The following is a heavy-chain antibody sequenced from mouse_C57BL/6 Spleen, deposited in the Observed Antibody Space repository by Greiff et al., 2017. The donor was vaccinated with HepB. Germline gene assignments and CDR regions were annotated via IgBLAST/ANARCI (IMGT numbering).Heavy chain of an antibody. CDR2: IDPTSGGT. D-gene: IGHD2-4*01. J-gene: IGHJ3*01. CDR1: GYTFSSYW. CDR3: ARWGRDYDETWFAY. V-gene: IGHV1-72*01. Sequence: QVQLQQPGAELVKPGASVKLSCKASGYTFSSYWMHWVKQRPGRGLEWIGRIDPTSGGTKSNEKFKSKATLTVDKPSSPAYMQLSSLTSEDSAVYYCARWGRDYDETWFAYWGQGTLVTVSA.